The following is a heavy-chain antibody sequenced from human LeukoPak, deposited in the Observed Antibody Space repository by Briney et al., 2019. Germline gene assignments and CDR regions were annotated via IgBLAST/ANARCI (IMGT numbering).Heavy chain of an antibody. D-gene: IGHD3-3*01. Sequence: GGSLRLSCAASGFTFSSYGMHWVRQAPGKGLEWVAVISYDGSNKYYADSVKGRFTISRDNSKNTLYLQMNSLRAEDTAVYYCAKTNTYYDFNYYYYMDVWGKGTTVTVSS. CDR2: ISYDGSNK. CDR1: GFTFSSYG. J-gene: IGHJ6*03. CDR3: AKTNTYYDFNYYYYMDV. V-gene: IGHV3-30*18.